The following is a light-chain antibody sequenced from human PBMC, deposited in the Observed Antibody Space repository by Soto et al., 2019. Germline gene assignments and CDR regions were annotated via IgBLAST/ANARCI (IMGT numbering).Light chain of an antibody. Sequence: DIQMTQSPSSVSASVGESVTMSCRASQGIGSWLAWYQQQPGKAPKLLIFATSSLQGGVPSRFSGSGSGTDFTLTINSLQPEDFATYYCQHNGDFGPGTKVDVK. CDR3: QHNGD. CDR2: ATS. V-gene: IGKV1-12*01. J-gene: IGKJ3*01. CDR1: QGIGSW.